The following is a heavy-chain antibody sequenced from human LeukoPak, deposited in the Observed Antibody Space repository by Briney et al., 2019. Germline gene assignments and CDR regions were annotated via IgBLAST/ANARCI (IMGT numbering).Heavy chain of an antibody. D-gene: IGHD6-19*01. CDR1: GYTFTSYD. CDR3: ATSLTPSGWYRSLTPYYYYYMDV. Sequence: ASVKVSCKASGYTFTSYDINWVRQATGQGLEWMGWMSPNSGNTGYAQKFQGRVTMTRNTSISTAYMELSSLRSEDTAVYYCATSLTPSGWYRSLTPYYYYYMDVWGKGTTVTVSS. V-gene: IGHV1-8*01. CDR2: MSPNSGNT. J-gene: IGHJ6*03.